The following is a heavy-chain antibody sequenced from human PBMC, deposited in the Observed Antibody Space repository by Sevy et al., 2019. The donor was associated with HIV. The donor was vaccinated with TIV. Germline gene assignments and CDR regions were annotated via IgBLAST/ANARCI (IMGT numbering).Heavy chain of an antibody. D-gene: IGHD3-10*01. Sequence: ASVKVSCKASGYTFSSYGISCVRQAPGQGLEWMGWISDYNGYTNYAHKFQGRVTMSTETSTRTAYMELRSLRSDDTAVYFCAREGYYYRSGTYRPPNYYGMDVWGQRTAVTVSS. J-gene: IGHJ6*02. CDR2: ISDYNGYT. CDR3: AREGYYYRSGTYRPPNYYGMDV. CDR1: GYTFSSYG. V-gene: IGHV1-18*01.